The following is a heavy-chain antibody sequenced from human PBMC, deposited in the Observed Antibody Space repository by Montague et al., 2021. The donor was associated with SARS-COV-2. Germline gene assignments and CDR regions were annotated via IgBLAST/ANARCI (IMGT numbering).Heavy chain of an antibody. CDR2: ISSSGTT. D-gene: IGHD3-3*01. V-gene: IGHV4-59*01. Sequence: SETLSLTCTVYGGSIGAYYWSWIRQPPGKGPEWIAYISSSGTTNYNPSLKSRITVSVDTSRNQLSLKLSSVTAADSAVYYCARESRLKYLEWSGSRSDYYGMDVWGQGTTVTVSS. CDR3: ARESRLKYLEWSGSRSDYYGMDV. J-gene: IGHJ6*02. CDR1: GGSIGAYY.